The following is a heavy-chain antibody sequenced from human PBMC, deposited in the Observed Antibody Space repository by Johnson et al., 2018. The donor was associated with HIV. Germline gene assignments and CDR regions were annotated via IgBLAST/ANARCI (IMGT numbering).Heavy chain of an antibody. D-gene: IGHD1-26*01. Sequence: VQLVESGGGLVQPGGSLRLSCAASGFTFSSYWMNWVRQAPGKGLEWVGRIKSNTDGGTTDYAAPVKGRFTISRDDSKTTVYLQMNSLKTGDTAVYYCARAPPGWELPDIWGQGTMVTVSS. CDR2: IKSNTDGGTT. J-gene: IGHJ3*02. V-gene: IGHV3-15*01. CDR1: GFTFSSYW. CDR3: ARAPPGWELPDI.